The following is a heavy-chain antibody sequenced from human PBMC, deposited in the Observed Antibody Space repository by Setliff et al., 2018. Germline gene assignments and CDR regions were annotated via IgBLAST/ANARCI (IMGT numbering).Heavy chain of an antibody. CDR2: ISPYNGDA. CDR3: TRGRGPRVVVAVPLDF. Sequence: ASVKVSCKTSGYNFITFGVNWVRQVPGQGFEWMGWISPYNGDADYAQKFQGRVTLTTDTTTGTAYMESRALSSDDTAIYYCTRGRGPRVVVAVPLDFWGQGTLVTVS. V-gene: IGHV1-18*01. J-gene: IGHJ4*02. CDR1: GYNFITFG. D-gene: IGHD2-15*01.